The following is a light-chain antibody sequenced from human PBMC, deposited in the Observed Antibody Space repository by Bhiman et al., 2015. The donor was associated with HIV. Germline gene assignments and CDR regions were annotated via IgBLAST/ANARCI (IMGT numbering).Light chain of an antibody. Sequence: QSALTQPASVSGSPGQSITISCTGTSSDVGGYNYVSWYQHHPGKAPKLMIYDVSKRPSGVSNRFSGSKSGNTASLTISGLQAEDEGDYHCCSYAGSSTYVVFGGGTKLTVL. CDR1: SSDVGGYNY. CDR2: DVS. V-gene: IGLV2-23*02. CDR3: CSYAGSSTYVV. J-gene: IGLJ2*01.